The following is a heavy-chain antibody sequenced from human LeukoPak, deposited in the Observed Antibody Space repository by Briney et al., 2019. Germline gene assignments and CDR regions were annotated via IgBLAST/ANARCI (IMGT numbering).Heavy chain of an antibody. J-gene: IGHJ3*02. Sequence: PGGSLRLSCAASGFTVSSNYMSWVRQAPGKGLEWVSVIYSGGSTYYADSVKGRFTISRDNSKNTLYLQMNSLRAEDTAVYYCARAPRRFYDMGAFDIWGQGTMVTVSS. D-gene: IGHD3-16*01. V-gene: IGHV3-53*01. CDR2: IYSGGST. CDR1: GFTVSSNY. CDR3: ARAPRRFYDMGAFDI.